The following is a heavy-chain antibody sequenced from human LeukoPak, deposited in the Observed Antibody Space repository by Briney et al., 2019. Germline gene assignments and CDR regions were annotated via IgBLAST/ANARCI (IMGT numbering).Heavy chain of an antibody. D-gene: IGHD1-26*01. CDR2: ISGSGGST. V-gene: IGHV3-23*01. CDR1: GFTFSSYA. Sequence: GGCLRLSCAASGFTFSSYAMSWVRQAPGKGLEWVSAISGSGGSTYYADSVKGRFTISRDNSKNTLYLQMNSLRAEDTAVYYCAKDTLYSGSRGAFDYWGQGTLVTVSS. CDR3: AKDTLYSGSRGAFDY. J-gene: IGHJ4*02.